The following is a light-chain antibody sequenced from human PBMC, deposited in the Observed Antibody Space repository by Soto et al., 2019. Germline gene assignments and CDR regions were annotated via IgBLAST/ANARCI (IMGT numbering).Light chain of an antibody. V-gene: IGKV1-33*01. J-gene: IGKJ5*01. CDR3: QQYENLPT. Sequence: DTQMTQYPSALSASVGDSVTISCHASQNINNYLNRYQQKPGRDPKLLIYDESNLEAGVPSRFRGSGSGTDFTLTISSLKPEEIATDYCQQYENLPTFGQGTRLEIK. CDR2: DES. CDR1: QNINNY.